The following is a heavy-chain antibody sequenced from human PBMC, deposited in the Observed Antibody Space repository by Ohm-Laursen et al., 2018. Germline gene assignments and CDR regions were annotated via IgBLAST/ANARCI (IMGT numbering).Heavy chain of an antibody. V-gene: IGHV4-59*12. CDR1: GGSISSYY. Sequence: GTLSLTCTFSGGSISSYYWSWIRQPPGKGLEWIGYIYYSGSTNYNPSLKIRVTISVDTSKNHFSLKLSFVTAADTAVYYCAREYCSGGSCYSDQFDYWGKGTLVTVSS. J-gene: IGHJ4*02. CDR3: AREYCSGGSCYSDQFDY. CDR2: IYYSGST. D-gene: IGHD2-15*01.